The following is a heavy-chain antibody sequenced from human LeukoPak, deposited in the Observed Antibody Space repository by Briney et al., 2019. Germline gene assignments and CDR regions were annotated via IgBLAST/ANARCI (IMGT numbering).Heavy chain of an antibody. V-gene: IGHV4-59*01. CDR3: ARLHRVGATTGDAFDI. J-gene: IGHJ3*02. Sequence: SETLSLTCTVSGGSISSYYWSWLRQPPGKGLEWIGYIYYSGSTNYNPSLKSRVTISVDTSKNQFSLKLSSVTAADTAVYYCARLHRVGATTGDAFDIWGQGTMVTVSS. D-gene: IGHD1-26*01. CDR2: IYYSGST. CDR1: GGSISSYY.